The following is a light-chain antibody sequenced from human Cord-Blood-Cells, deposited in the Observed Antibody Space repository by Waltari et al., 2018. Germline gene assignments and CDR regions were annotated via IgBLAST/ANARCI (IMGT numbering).Light chain of an antibody. CDR2: GAS. Sequence: EIVLTQSPGTLSLSPGERATLSCRASQSVSSSYLAWYQQKPGQAPRLLIDGASSRATGITDRFSGSGSGTDFTLTISRLEPEDFAVYYCQQYGSSPKAFGGGTKVEIK. J-gene: IGKJ4*01. CDR1: QSVSSSY. CDR3: QQYGSSPKA. V-gene: IGKV3-20*01.